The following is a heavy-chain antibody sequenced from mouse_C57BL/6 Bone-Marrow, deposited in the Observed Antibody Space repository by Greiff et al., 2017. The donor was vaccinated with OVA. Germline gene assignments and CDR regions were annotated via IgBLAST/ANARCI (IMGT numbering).Heavy chain of an antibody. Sequence: VQLQQSGAELVRPGTSVKLSCKASGYTFTSYWMHWVKQRPGQGLEWIGVIDPSDSYTNYNQKFKGKATLTVDTSSSTAYMQLSSLTSEDSAVYYCARKTAQALYYAMDYWGQGTSVTVSS. CDR1: GYTFTSYW. J-gene: IGHJ4*01. D-gene: IGHD3-2*02. CDR3: ARKTAQALYYAMDY. V-gene: IGHV1-59*01. CDR2: IDPSDSYT.